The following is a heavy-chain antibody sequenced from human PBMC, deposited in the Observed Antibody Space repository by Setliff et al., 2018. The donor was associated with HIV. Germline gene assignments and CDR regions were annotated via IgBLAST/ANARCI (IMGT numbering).Heavy chain of an antibody. V-gene: IGHV3-15*01. CDR1: GFTFSNAW. Sequence: PGGSLRLSCAASGFTFSNAWMSWVRQAPGKGLEWVGRIKSKTVGGTTDYAAPVKGRFTISRDDSKNTLYLQMNSLKTEDTAVYYCTTGPESSYGYRKDYWGQGTLVTVSS. D-gene: IGHD5-18*01. CDR3: TTGPESSYGYRKDY. J-gene: IGHJ4*02. CDR2: IKSKTVGGTT.